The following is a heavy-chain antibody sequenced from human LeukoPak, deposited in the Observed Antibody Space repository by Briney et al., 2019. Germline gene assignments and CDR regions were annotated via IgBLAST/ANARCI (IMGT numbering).Heavy chain of an antibody. CDR3: ARLLDDHGDYVADY. CDR1: GYSFTSYW. D-gene: IGHD4-17*01. Sequence: GESLKISCKGSGYSFTSYWIGWVRQMPGKGLERMGITYPGDSDTRYSPSFQGQVTISADKSISTAYLQWSSLKASDTAMYYCARLLDDHGDYVADYWGQGTLVTVSS. CDR2: TYPGDSDT. J-gene: IGHJ4*02. V-gene: IGHV5-51*01.